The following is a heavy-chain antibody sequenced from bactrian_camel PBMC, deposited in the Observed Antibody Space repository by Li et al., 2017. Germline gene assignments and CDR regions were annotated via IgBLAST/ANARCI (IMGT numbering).Heavy chain of an antibody. J-gene: IGHJ4*01. CDR1: GFTYHQHC. D-gene: IGHD2*01. CDR2: IYSGLGT. Sequence: QLVESGGGSVQAGGSLRLSCVGSGFTYHQHCMAWFRQAPGKEREVVAAIYSGLGTFYASSVRGRFTISQDNAKTTVFLEMNSLKPEDTAMYYCGLDSRNLACGDSWSRSARFDVGGQGTQVTVS. V-gene: IGHV3S55*01. CDR3: GLDSRNLACGDSWSRSARFDV.